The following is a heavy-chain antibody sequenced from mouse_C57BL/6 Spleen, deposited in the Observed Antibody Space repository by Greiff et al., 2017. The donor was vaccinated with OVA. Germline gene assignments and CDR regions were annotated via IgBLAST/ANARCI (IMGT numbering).Heavy chain of an antibody. V-gene: IGHV1-5*01. J-gene: IGHJ4*01. CDR1: GYTFTSYW. CDR2: IYPGNSDT. CDR3: TRRGVYDYDGTYAMDY. D-gene: IGHD2-4*01. Sequence: EVQLQQSGTVLARPGASVKMSCKTSGYTFTSYWMHWVKQRPGQGLEWIGAIYPGNSDTSYNQKFKGKAKLTAVTSASTAYMELSSLTNEDSAVYYCTRRGVYDYDGTYAMDYWGQGTSVTVSS.